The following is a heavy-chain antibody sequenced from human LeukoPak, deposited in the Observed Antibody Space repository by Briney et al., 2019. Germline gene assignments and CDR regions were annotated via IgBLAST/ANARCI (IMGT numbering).Heavy chain of an antibody. CDR1: GFSLSSYS. CDR2: ISSSSSYI. Sequence: PGGSLRLSCAPSGFSLSSYSMNWVRQAPGNGLEWVSSISSSSSYIYYADSVKGRFTISRDNAKNSLYLQMNSLRAEDTAVYYCAREAGTGLYYYCMDVWGKGTTVTVSS. D-gene: IGHD6-19*01. V-gene: IGHV3-21*01. J-gene: IGHJ6*03. CDR3: AREAGTGLYYYCMDV.